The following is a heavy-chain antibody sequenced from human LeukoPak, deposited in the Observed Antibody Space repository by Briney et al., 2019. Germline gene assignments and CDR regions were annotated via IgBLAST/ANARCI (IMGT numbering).Heavy chain of an antibody. CDR1: GGSISSYY. D-gene: IGHD3-3*01. Sequence: NPSETLSLTCTVSGGSISSYYWSWIRQPAGKGLEWIGRIYTSGSTNHNPPLKSQFTISVDTSKNQFSLKLSSVTAADTAVYYCARDHPEDFWSGYNDYWGQGTLVTVSS. J-gene: IGHJ4*02. CDR2: IYTSGST. CDR3: ARDHPEDFWSGYNDY. V-gene: IGHV4-4*07.